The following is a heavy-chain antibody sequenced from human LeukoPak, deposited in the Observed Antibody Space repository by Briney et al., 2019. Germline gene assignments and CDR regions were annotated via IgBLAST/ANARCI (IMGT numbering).Heavy chain of an antibody. CDR1: GFTFSSYS. J-gene: IGHJ4*02. CDR2: ISSSSSYI. D-gene: IGHD3-3*01. CDR3: ARDVNYDFWSGRDY. Sequence: GGSLRLSCAASGFTFSSYSMNWVRQAPGKGLEWVSSISSSSSYIYYADSVKGRFTISRDNARNSLYLQMNSLRAEDTAVYYCARDVNYDFWSGRDYWGQGTLVTVSS. V-gene: IGHV3-21*01.